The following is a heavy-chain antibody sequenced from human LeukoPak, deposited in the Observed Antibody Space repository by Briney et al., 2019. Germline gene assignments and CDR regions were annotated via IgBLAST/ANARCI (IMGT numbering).Heavy chain of an antibody. CDR1: GGSISSYY. Sequence: SETLSLTCTVSGGSISSYYWSWIRQPPGKGLEWIGYIYYTGSTSYNPSLKSRVTMSLDASKNQFSLELNSVTPADTAVYYCARGGNYWPQWWFDPWGRGTLVSVSS. D-gene: IGHD1-26*01. J-gene: IGHJ5*02. CDR3: ARGGNYWPQWWFDP. CDR2: IYYTGST. V-gene: IGHV4-59*01.